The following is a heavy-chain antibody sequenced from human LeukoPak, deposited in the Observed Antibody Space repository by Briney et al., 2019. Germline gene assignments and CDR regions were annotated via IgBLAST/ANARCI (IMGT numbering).Heavy chain of an antibody. CDR3: AKVQQLATIYYFDY. V-gene: IGHV3-23*01. Sequence: PGGSLRLSCAASGFTFSSYAMSWVRQAPGKGLEWVSAMSGSGGTTYYADSVKGRFAISRDNSRNTLYLQMSSLRTEDTALYYCAKVQQLATIYYFDYWGQGSLSPSPQ. D-gene: IGHD6-13*01. CDR1: GFTFSSYA. J-gene: IGHJ4*02. CDR2: MSGSGGTT.